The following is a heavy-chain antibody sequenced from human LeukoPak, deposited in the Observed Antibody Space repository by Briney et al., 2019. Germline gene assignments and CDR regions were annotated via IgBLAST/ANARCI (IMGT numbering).Heavy chain of an antibody. CDR1: GGSISSYC. J-gene: IGHJ4*02. D-gene: IGHD5-18*01. V-gene: IGHV4-4*07. CDR2: IYTSGST. Sequence: PSETLSLTCTVSGGSISSYCWSWIRQPAGKGLEWIGRIYTSGSTNYNPSLKSRVTMSVDTSKNQFSLKLSSVTAADTAVYYCARTRQLWLADFDYWGQGTLVTVSS. CDR3: ARTRQLWLADFDY.